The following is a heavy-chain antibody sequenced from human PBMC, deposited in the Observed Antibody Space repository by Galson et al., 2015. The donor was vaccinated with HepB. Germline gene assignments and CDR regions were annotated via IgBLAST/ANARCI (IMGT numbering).Heavy chain of an antibody. J-gene: IGHJ4*02. V-gene: IGHV3-23*01. Sequence: SLRLSCAASGFTFSSYAMSWVRQAPGKGLEWVSAISGSGGSTYYADSVKGRFTISRDNSKNTLYLQMNSLRAEDTAVYYCAKDVTGPYDSKDWYYFDYWGQGTLVTVSS. CDR1: GFTFSSYA. CDR3: AKDVTGPYDSKDWYYFDY. D-gene: IGHD3-22*01. CDR2: ISGSGGST.